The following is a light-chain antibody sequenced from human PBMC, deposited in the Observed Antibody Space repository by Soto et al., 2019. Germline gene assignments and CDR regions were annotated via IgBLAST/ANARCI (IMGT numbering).Light chain of an antibody. Sequence: DSQMTQSPSSLSASVGDRVTITCRASQSISNWLAWHQQKPGKVPKILIYKASSLESGVPSRFSGSGSGTEFTLTISSLQPEDFATYYCQQYNGYRWTFGQGTKVDIK. CDR1: QSISNW. CDR3: QQYNGYRWT. V-gene: IGKV1-5*03. CDR2: KAS. J-gene: IGKJ1*01.